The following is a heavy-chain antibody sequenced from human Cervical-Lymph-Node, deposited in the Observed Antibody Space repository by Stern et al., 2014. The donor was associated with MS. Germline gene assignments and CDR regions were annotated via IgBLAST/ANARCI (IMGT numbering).Heavy chain of an antibody. CDR3: ARVWERIATRPRYWYFDL. CDR2: IIPSLGTT. V-gene: IGHV1-69*01. CDR1: GGTFRNHA. J-gene: IGHJ2*01. D-gene: IGHD6-6*01. Sequence: VPLVESGAEVKKPGSSVKVSCKASGGTFRNHAMSWVRQAPGQGLEWMGGIIPSLGTTKYSQKLQGRVTITADESTSTAYMELSSLTSEDTAMYYCARVWERIATRPRYWYFDLWGRGTLVTVSS.